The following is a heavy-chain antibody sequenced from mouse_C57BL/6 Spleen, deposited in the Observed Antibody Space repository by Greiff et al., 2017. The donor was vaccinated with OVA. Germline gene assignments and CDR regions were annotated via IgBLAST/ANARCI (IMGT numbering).Heavy chain of an antibody. J-gene: IGHJ1*03. CDR3: ARYYGSSPHWYFDV. Sequence: EVQLQESGPVLVKPGASVKMSCKASGYTFTDYYMNWVQQSHGKSLEWIGVIKPYNGGPSYHNQFKCKSRLTVDKSASTAYMGLNSLTSEDSAVYCCARYYGSSPHWYFDVWGTGTTVTVSS. CDR1: GYTFTDYY. D-gene: IGHD1-1*01. V-gene: IGHV1-19*01. CDR2: IKPYNGGP.